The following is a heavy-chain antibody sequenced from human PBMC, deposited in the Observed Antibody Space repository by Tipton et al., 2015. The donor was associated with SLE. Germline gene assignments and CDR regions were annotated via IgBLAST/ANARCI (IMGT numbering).Heavy chain of an antibody. CDR1: GFTFSSYS. CDR3: AAVVKVDV. Sequence: VQLVQSGGGLVKPGGSLRLSCAASGFTFSSYSMNWVRQAPGKGLEWVSSISSSSSYTNYADSVKGRFTISRDNAKNSLYLQMNSLRAEDTAVYYCAAVVKVDVWGKGTTVTVSS. D-gene: IGHD4-23*01. CDR2: ISSSSSYT. J-gene: IGHJ6*04. V-gene: IGHV3-21*01.